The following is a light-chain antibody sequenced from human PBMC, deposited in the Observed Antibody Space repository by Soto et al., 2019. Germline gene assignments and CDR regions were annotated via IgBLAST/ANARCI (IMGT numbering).Light chain of an antibody. CDR1: QGVSGNY. V-gene: IGKV3-20*01. CDR3: QQFSA. J-gene: IGKJ1*01. CDR2: GVS. Sequence: EIVLTQSPGTLSLSPGERATLSCRTGQGVSGNYLIWYQQKPGQPPRLLIYGVSSRATGIPDRFSGSGSGTDFTLTISRLEPEDFAVYYCQQFSAFGQGTKVELK.